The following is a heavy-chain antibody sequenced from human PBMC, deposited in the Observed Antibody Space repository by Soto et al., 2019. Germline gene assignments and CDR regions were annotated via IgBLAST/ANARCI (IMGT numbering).Heavy chain of an antibody. J-gene: IGHJ6*02. Sequence: QVQLVQSGAEVKKPGASVRVSCKASGYTFTAYCVQWVRQAPGQGLQWMGWINVNSCDIKYAQAFQGRVTLTRDTSISTVYMVLNWLTPDDAAVYYCARDRDYFYGSGTGNGHGVWGQGTTVTV. V-gene: IGHV1-2*02. CDR1: GYTFTAYC. CDR2: INVNSCDI. D-gene: IGHD3-10*01. CDR3: ARDRDYFYGSGTGNGHGV.